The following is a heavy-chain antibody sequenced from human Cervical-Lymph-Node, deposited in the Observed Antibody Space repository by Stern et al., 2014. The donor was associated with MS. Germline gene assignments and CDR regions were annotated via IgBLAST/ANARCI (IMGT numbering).Heavy chain of an antibody. CDR1: GYRFTNNW. D-gene: IGHD1-1*01. V-gene: IGHV5-51*03. CDR3: ARRGHGYMGIDY. CDR2: IYPGGSET. J-gene: IGHJ4*02. Sequence: VQLVESGAEVRKPGESLRISCEVSGYRFTNNWIGWVRQVPGKGLEWMGIIYPGGSETSYSPSFQGQGTILADTSNSITYLQCSGLKASDTAIYYCARRGHGYMGIDYWGQGTLVTVSS.